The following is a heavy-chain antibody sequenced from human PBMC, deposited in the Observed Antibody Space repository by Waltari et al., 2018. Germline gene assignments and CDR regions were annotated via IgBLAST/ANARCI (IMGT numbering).Heavy chain of an antibody. CDR1: GGSISSGSYY. CDR2: IYTSGST. D-gene: IGHD6-19*01. CDR3: AREGWAGPLDY. V-gene: IGHV4-61*02. Sequence: QVQLQESGPGLVKPSQTLSLTCTVSGGSISSGSYYWSWIRQPAGKGLEWIGRIYTSGSTNYNPSLKIRVTISVDTSKNQFSLKLSSVTAADTAVYYCAREGWAGPLDYWGQGTLVTVSS. J-gene: IGHJ4*02.